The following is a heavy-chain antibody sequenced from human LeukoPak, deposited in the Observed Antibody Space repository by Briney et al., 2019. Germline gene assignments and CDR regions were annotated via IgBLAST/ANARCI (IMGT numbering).Heavy chain of an antibody. CDR3: ARVTGYMIEDYFDY. CDR2: IYSGGNT. J-gene: IGHJ4*02. Sequence: GGSLRLSCAASGFTVISNYMSWVRQAPGKGLEWVSVIYSGGNTYYADSVEGRFTISRDNSKNTLYLRMKTLKAEDTAVYYCARVTGYMIEDYFDYWGQGILATVSS. CDR1: GFTVISNY. V-gene: IGHV3-53*01. D-gene: IGHD3-9*01.